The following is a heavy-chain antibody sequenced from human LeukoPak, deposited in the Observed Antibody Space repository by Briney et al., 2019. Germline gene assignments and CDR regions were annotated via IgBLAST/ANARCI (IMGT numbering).Heavy chain of an antibody. CDR1: GGSISSGGYY. V-gene: IGHV4-31*03. J-gene: IGHJ6*02. Sequence: SETLSLTCTVSGGSISSGGYYWSWIRQHPGKGLERIGYIYYSGSTYYNPSLKSRVAISVDTSKNQFSLKLRSVTAADTAVYYCARDWLYGMDVWGQGTTVTVSS. CDR2: IYYSGST. D-gene: IGHD5-12*01. CDR3: ARDWLYGMDV.